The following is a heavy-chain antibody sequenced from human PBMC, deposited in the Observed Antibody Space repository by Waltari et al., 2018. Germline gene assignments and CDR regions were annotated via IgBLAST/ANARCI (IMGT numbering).Heavy chain of an antibody. V-gene: IGHV4-61*02. CDR2: IYTSGST. CDR3: AREADTAMVIYFDY. J-gene: IGHJ4*02. Sequence: QVQLQESGPGLVKPSQTLSLTCTVSGGPISSGRYSWSWLRPPAGKGLEWIGRIYTSGSTNYNPSLKSRVTISVDTSKNQFSLKLSSVTAADTAVYYCAREADTAMVIYFDYWGQGTLVTVSS. CDR1: GGPISSGRYS. D-gene: IGHD5-18*01.